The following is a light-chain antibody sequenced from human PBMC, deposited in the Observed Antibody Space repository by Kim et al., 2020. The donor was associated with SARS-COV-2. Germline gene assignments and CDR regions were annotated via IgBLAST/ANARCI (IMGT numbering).Light chain of an antibody. CDR3: QQYDRFWT. Sequence: DVQMTQSPSTLSVSVADRVTITCRASRPIGPWLDWFQQKPGKAPKLLIYKASSLETGVPSRFSGSGFGTDFTLTISSLQPDDSATYYCQQYDRFWTFGQGTKVDIK. CDR2: KAS. V-gene: IGKV1-5*03. CDR1: RPIGPW. J-gene: IGKJ1*01.